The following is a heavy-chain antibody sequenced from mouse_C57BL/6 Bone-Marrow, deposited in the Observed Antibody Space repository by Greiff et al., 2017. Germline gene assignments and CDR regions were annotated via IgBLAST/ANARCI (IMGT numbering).Heavy chain of an antibody. Sequence: QVQLQQSGAELVRPGASVTLSCKASGYTFTDYEMHWVKQTPVHGLEWIGAIDPETGGTAYNQKFKGKAILTADKSSSTAYMELRSLTSEDSAVYYCTTTVVAPFFDYWSQGTTLTVSS. J-gene: IGHJ2*01. CDR2: IDPETGGT. V-gene: IGHV1-15*01. D-gene: IGHD1-1*01. CDR1: GYTFTDYE. CDR3: TTTVVAPFFDY.